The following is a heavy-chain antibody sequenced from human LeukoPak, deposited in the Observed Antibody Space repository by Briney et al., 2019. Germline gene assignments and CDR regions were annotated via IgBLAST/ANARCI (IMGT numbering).Heavy chain of an antibody. J-gene: IGHJ4*02. Sequence: SETLSLTCTVSGGSISSSSYYWGWIRQPPGKGLEWIGSIYYSGSTYYNPSLKSRVTISVDTSKNQFSLKLSSVTAADTAVYYCASLKGGVYFDYWGQGTLVTVSS. D-gene: IGHD3-16*01. CDR2: IYYSGST. CDR3: ASLKGGVYFDY. CDR1: GGSISSSSYY. V-gene: IGHV4-39*07.